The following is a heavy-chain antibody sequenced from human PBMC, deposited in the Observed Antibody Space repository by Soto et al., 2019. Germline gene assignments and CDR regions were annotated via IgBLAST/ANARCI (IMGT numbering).Heavy chain of an antibody. Sequence: QVQLQESGPGLVKPSGTLSLTCVVSGGSITTNWWSWVRQPPGRGLEWIGEIYHSGTTNYNPSLKCRVTISLDMSNNQISLTLNSLTAADTAIYFCARHVAVPRTRGVDYWGQGALVTVSS. CDR3: ARHVAVPRTRGVDY. D-gene: IGHD2-15*01. J-gene: IGHJ4*02. CDR1: GGSITTNW. V-gene: IGHV4-4*02. CDR2: IYHSGTT.